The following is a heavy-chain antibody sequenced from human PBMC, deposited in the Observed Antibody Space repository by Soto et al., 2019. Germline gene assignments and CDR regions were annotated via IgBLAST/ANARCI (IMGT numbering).Heavy chain of an antibody. V-gene: IGHV4-4*02. CDR2: INHSGST. CDR3: ARGTRYFDWSLGY. Sequence: PSETLSLTCAVSGGSISSSNWWSWVRQPPGKGLEWIGEINHSGSTNYNPSLKNRITISVDTSKNQFSLKLSSVTAADAAVYYCARGTRYFDWSLGYWGQGILVTVSS. J-gene: IGHJ4*02. D-gene: IGHD3-9*01. CDR1: GGSISSSNW.